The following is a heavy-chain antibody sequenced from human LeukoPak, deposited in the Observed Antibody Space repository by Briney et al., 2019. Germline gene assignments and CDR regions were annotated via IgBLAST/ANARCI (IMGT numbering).Heavy chain of an antibody. CDR3: GRCLGYSGEESGY. CDR1: GYTFTTYG. J-gene: IGHJ4*02. CDR2: ISAYNGNT. V-gene: IGHV1-18*01. D-gene: IGHD5-12*01. Sequence: ASVKVSCKPSGYTFTTYGISWVRQAPRQRVKGMGWISAYNGNTNYAQKVQGRVTMTKDTSTSTAYMELRRLRSDDTAVYYGGRCLGYSGEESGYWGQGTLVTVSS.